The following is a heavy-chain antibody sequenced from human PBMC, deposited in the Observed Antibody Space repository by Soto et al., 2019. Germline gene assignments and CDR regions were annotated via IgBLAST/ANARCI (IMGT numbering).Heavy chain of an antibody. J-gene: IGHJ6*02. Sequence: PSQTLSLTCAVYGGSFSGYYWRWIRQPPGKGLEWIGEINHSGSTNYNPSLKSRVTISVDTSKNQFSLKLSSVTAADTAVYYCARTHYYGSGSYYPYRGYYYYGMDVWGQGTTVTVS. D-gene: IGHD3-10*01. CDR1: GGSFSGYY. CDR3: ARTHYYGSGSYYPYRGYYYYGMDV. V-gene: IGHV4-34*01. CDR2: INHSGST.